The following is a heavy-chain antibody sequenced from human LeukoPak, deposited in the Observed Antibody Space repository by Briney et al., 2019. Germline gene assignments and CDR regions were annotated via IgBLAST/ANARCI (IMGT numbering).Heavy chain of an antibody. CDR3: AREPAAAVVVPAATSVWFDR. V-gene: IGHV1-18*01. CDR2: ISAYNGNT. Sequence: SVTVSCMASGYTFTSYGISWVRQAPGQGLEGMGWISAYNGNTNYAQKIQGRVTMTTDTSTSTAYMELRSLRSDDTAVYYCAREPAAAVVVPAATSVWFDRWGQGTLVTVSS. CDR1: GYTFTSYG. D-gene: IGHD2-2*01. J-gene: IGHJ5*02.